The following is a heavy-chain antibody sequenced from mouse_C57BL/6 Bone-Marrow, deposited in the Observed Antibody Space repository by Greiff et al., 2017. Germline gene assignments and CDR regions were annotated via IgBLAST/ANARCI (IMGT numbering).Heavy chain of an antibody. CDR1: GFNIKDYY. V-gene: IGHV14-2*01. J-gene: IGHJ3*01. D-gene: IGHD2-3*01. CDR3: ASIWLLRAY. Sequence: VQLQQSGAELVKPGASVKLSCTASGFNIKDYYMHWVKQRTEQGLEWIGRIDPEDGETKYATKFQGKATITAATSSNTAYLQLSSLTSEDTAVYYCASIWLLRAYWGQGTLITVSA. CDR2: IDPEDGET.